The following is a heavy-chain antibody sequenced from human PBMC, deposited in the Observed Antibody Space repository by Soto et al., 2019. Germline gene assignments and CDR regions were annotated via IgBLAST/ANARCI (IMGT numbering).Heavy chain of an antibody. J-gene: IGHJ6*02. CDR3: ARDFGKTSGYARLVDYGMDV. V-gene: IGHV3-13*01. CDR2: IGTAGDT. Sequence: GGSLRLSCAASGFTFSSYDMHWVRQATGKGLEWVSAIGTAGDTYYPGSVKGRFTISRENAKNSLYLQMNSLRAEDTAVYYCARDFGKTSGYARLVDYGMDVWGQGTTVTVSS. CDR1: GFTFSSYD. D-gene: IGHD5-12*01.